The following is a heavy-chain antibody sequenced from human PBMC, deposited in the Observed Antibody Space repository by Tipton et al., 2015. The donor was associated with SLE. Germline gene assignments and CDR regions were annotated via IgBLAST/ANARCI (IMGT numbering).Heavy chain of an antibody. J-gene: IGHJ4*02. CDR1: EYSFTHYW. Sequence: QSGPEVKKPGESLKISCQGSEYSFTHYWIGWVRQMPGKGLEWMGVIYPGDSHITYSPSFQGQVTISADKSINTAYLQWNSLKASDTAVYYCGRLGHGFDYWGQGTLLTVSS. V-gene: IGHV5-51*01. CDR2: IYPGDSHI. CDR3: GRLGHGFDY.